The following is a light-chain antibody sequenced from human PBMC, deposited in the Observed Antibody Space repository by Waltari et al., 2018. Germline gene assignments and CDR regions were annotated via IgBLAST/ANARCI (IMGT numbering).Light chain of an antibody. CDR1: ENVNNY. CDR2: KAS. J-gene: IGKJ3*01. Sequence: DILMIQSPSSPSASVGDRVTITCRASENVNNYLNWYQQKPGKAPKLLIYKASTMQGGVPARFSGSGSGTDYTFTISSLQSEDVATYYCQQGDGTPFAFGPGTKLEIK. V-gene: IGKV1-39*01. CDR3: QQGDGTPFA.